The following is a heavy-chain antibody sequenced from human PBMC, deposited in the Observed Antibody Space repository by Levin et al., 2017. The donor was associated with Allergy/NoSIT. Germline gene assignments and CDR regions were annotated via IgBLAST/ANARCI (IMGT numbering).Heavy chain of an antibody. CDR1: GFTFSSYS. CDR3: ARDSMGQQLVLYYYYYGMDV. V-gene: IGHV3-48*01. Sequence: GESLKISCAASGFTFSSYSMNWVRQAPGKGLEWVSYISSSSSTIYYADSVKGRFTISRDNAKNSLYLQMNSLRAEDTAVYYCARDSMGQQLVLYYYYYGMDVWGQGTTVTVSS. J-gene: IGHJ6*02. CDR2: ISSSSSTI. D-gene: IGHD6-13*01.